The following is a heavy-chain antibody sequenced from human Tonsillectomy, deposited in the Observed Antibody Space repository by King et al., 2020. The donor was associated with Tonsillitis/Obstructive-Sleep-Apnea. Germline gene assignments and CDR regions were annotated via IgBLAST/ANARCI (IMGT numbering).Heavy chain of an antibody. CDR3: ARDRNKYSIGWDDAFDI. J-gene: IGHJ3*02. CDR2: INPNSGGT. Sequence: QLVQSGAEVKKPGASVKVSCKASGYTFTGYYMHWVRQAPGQGLEWMGWINPNSGGTNYAQKFQGRVTMTRDTSISTAYMKLSRLRSDDTAMYYCARDRNKYSIGWDDAFDIWGQGTMVTVSS. CDR1: GYTFTGYY. V-gene: IGHV1-2*02. D-gene: IGHD6-19*01.